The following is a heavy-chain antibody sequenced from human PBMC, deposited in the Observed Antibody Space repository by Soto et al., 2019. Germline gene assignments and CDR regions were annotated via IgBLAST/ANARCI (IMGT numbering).Heavy chain of an antibody. J-gene: IGHJ5*02. CDR1: GGSISSGGYY. CDR3: ARERQPYVSSQGVWFGP. V-gene: IGHV4-31*03. Sequence: SETLSLTCTVSGGSISSGGYYWSWIRQYPGKGLEWIGNIFYSGTTSYNPSLKSRVAISIDTSKNQFSLKLSSVTAADTAVYYCARERQPYVSSQGVWFGPWGQGTLVTVSS. CDR2: IFYSGTT. D-gene: IGHD3-16*01.